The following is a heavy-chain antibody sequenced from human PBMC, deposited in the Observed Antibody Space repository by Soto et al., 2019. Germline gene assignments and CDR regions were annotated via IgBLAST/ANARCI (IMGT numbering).Heavy chain of an antibody. CDR3: ARWLGYGPHFDY. CDR1: GGSTSSGDYY. CDR2: IYYSGST. D-gene: IGHD5-12*01. J-gene: IGHJ4*02. V-gene: IGHV4-30-4*01. Sequence: SETLSLTCTVSGGSTSSGDYYWSWIRQPPGKGLECIGYIYYSGSTYYNPSLKSRVIISVDTSKNQFSLKLSSVTAADTAVYYCARWLGYGPHFDYWGQGTLVTVSS.